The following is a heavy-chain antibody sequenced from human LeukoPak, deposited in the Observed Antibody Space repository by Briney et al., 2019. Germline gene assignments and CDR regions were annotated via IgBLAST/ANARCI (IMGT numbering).Heavy chain of an antibody. CDR2: INPNSGGT. J-gene: IGHJ4*02. CDR3: AREREGYSYDFFDY. CDR1: GYTFTDYY. Sequence: ASVKVSCKASGYTFTDYYMHWVRQAPGQGLEWMGWINPNSGGTNYAQKFQGRVTMTRDTSISTAYMELSRLRSDDTAVYYCAREREGYSYDFFDYWGQGTLVTVSS. D-gene: IGHD5-18*01. V-gene: IGHV1-2*02.